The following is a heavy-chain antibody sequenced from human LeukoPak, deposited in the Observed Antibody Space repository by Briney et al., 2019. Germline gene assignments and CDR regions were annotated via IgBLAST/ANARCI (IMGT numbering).Heavy chain of an antibody. V-gene: IGHV3-11*01. CDR3: ARDEDDFWSGYYGFDP. J-gene: IGHJ5*02. CDR1: GFTFSDYY. D-gene: IGHD3-3*01. Sequence: GGPLRLSCAASGFTFSDYYMSWIRQAPGEGLEWVSYISSSGSTIYYADSVKGRFTISRDNAKISLYLQMNSLRAEDTAVYYCARDEDDFWSGYYGFDPWGQGTLVTVSS. CDR2: ISSSGSTI.